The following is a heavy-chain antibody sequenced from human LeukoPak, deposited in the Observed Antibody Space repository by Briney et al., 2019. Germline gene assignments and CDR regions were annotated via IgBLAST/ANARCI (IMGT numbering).Heavy chain of an antibody. CDR1: GHPISRGCSC. CDR2: IYYSGSI. V-gene: IGHV4-31*03. D-gene: IGHD5-18*01. J-gene: IGHJ5*02. CDR3: ARGSRYTYHWFDP. Sequence: PSQTLSPTCTVAGHPISRGCSCWTWIHHHPGKGLEWIGYIYYSGSINYNPSLESRVTISIVTYKNQFSLELSSVTAADTAVYYCARGSRYTYHWFDPWGQGTLVTVSS.